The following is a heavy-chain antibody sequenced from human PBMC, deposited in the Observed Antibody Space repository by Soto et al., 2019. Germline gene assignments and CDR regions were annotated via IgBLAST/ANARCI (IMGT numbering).Heavy chain of an antibody. Sequence: ASVKVSCKASGYTFTSYGISWVRQAPGQGLEWMGWISAYNGNTNYAQKLQGRVTMTTDTSTSTAYMELRSLRSDDTAVYYCARMTTVTTPKYYYYYGMDVWGQGTTVTVSS. CDR1: GYTFTSYG. CDR2: ISAYNGNT. J-gene: IGHJ6*02. D-gene: IGHD4-4*01. V-gene: IGHV1-18*04. CDR3: ARMTTVTTPKYYYYYGMDV.